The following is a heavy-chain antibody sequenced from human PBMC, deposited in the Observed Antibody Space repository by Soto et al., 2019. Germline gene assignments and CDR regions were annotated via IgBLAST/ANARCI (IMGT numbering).Heavy chain of an antibody. CDR2: INPSGGST. D-gene: IGHD6-13*01. J-gene: IGHJ4*02. CDR1: GYTFTSYY. CDR3: ARVAVGAAAPDY. Sequence: QVQLVQSGAEVKKPGASVKVSCKASGYTFTSYYMHWVRQAPGQGLEWMGIINPSGGSTSYAQKFQGRVTMPRDTSTSTVYMELSSLRSEDTAVYYCARVAVGAAAPDYWGQGTLVTVSS. V-gene: IGHV1-46*01.